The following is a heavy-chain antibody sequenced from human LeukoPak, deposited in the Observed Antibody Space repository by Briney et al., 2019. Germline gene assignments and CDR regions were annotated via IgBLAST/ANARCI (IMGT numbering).Heavy chain of an antibody. Sequence: SETLSLTCTVSGGPISSDFWSWIRQPPGKGLEWLGYISYTAYTRYNPSLKSRVTISLDTSKNQFSLKLNSVTAADAAVYYCARGPGTSGLTYYFDSWGQGTLVSVSS. CDR2: ISYTAYT. J-gene: IGHJ4*02. V-gene: IGHV4-59*01. CDR1: GGPISSDF. D-gene: IGHD1-26*01. CDR3: ARGPGTSGLTYYFDS.